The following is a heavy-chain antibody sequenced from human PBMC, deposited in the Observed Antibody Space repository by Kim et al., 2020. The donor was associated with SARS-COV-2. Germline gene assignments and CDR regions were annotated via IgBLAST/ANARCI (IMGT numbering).Heavy chain of an antibody. Sequence: GGSLRLSCAASGFTLSSYAMDWVRQAPGEAPEWVSVILGGGSSTYYAASVKGRFTISRDNSKNTLYLQMNNLRVEDTAVYYCGKETAASGGSPDYWGQGTLVTVSS. D-gene: IGHD3-16*01. CDR1: GFTLSSYA. V-gene: IGHV3-23*01. J-gene: IGHJ4*02. CDR3: GKETAASGGSPDY. CDR2: ILGGGSST.